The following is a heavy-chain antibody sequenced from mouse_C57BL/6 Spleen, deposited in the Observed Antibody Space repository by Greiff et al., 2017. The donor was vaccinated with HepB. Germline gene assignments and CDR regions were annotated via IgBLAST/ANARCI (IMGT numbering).Heavy chain of an antibody. CDR2: INPNNGGT. D-gene: IGHD2-2*01. CDR3: ASYYGYDGAY. V-gene: IGHV1-26*01. J-gene: IGHJ3*01. CDR1: GYTFTDYY. Sequence: EVQLQQSGPELVKPGASVKISCKASGYTFTDYYMNWVKQSHGKSLEWIGDINPNNGGTSYNQKFKGKATLTVDKSSSTAYMELRSLTSEDSAVYYCASYYGYDGAYWGQGTLVTVSA.